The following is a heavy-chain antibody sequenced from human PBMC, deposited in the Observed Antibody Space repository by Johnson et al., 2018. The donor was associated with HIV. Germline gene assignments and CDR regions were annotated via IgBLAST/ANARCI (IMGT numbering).Heavy chain of an antibody. CDR2: ISSGGST. CDR3: AIIPPGGAGKGADAFDI. D-gene: IGHD1-26*01. CDR1: GLSFSDYY. V-gene: IGHV3-66*02. J-gene: IGHJ3*02. Sequence: VQLVESGGGLVKPGRSLRLSCAASGLSFSDYYMSWVRQAPGKGLEWVSVISSGGSTYYADSVKGRFTISRDNSKNTLYLQMNSLRAEDTAVYYCAIIPPGGAGKGADAFDIWGQGTMVTVSS.